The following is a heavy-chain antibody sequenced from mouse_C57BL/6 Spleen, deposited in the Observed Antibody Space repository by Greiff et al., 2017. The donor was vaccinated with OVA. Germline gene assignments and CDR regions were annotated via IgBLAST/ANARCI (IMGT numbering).Heavy chain of an antibody. CDR3: AAIYYYGSSSFDY. CDR2: INPNNGGT. J-gene: IGHJ2*01. CDR1: GYTFTDYY. Sequence: EVQLQQSGPELVKPGASVKISCKASGYTFTDYYMNWVKQSHGKSLEWIGDINPNNGGTSYNQKFKGKATLTVDKSSSTAYMELRSLTSEDSAVYYCAAIYYYGSSSFDYWGQGTTLTVSS. V-gene: IGHV1-26*01. D-gene: IGHD1-1*01.